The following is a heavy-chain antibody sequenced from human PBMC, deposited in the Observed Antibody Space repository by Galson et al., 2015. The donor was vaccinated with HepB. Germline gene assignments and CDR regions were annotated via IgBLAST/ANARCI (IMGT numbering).Heavy chain of an antibody. CDR3: SGVHSSGGGG. Sequence: SLRLSCAASTFIFSTYSMNWVRQAPGKGLEWVSYISSSSTTIYYADSVKGRFTISRDNSKNTLYLEMNSRRVEDTAVYYCSGVHSSGGGGWGQGTLVTVSS. J-gene: IGHJ4*02. CDR2: ISSSSTTI. V-gene: IGHV3-48*01. CDR1: TFIFSTYS. D-gene: IGHD3-22*01.